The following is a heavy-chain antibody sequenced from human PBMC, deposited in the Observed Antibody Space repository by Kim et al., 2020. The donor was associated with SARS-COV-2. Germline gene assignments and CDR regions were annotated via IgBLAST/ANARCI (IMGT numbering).Heavy chain of an antibody. J-gene: IGHJ4*02. V-gene: IGHV1-69*04. CDR3: ARPPYYYDSSALGY. CDR2: IIPILGIA. CDR1: GGTFSSYA. D-gene: IGHD3-22*01. Sequence: SVKVSCKASGGTFSSYAISWVRQAPGQGLEWMGRIIPILGIANYAQKFQGRVTITADKSTSTAYMELSSLRSEDTAVYYCARPPYYYDSSALGYWGQGTLVTVSS.